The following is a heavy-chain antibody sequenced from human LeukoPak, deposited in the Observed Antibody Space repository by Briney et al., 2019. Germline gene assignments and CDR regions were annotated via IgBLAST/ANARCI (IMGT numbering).Heavy chain of an antibody. J-gene: IGHJ4*02. Sequence: GGSLRLSCAASGFTFSNSVMHWVRQAPGKRLGWVAFIRYDGSNKYYTDSVKGRFTISRDNSKNTLYLQMNRLRAEDTAVYYCAKGLLGGGDYWGQGTLVTVSS. V-gene: IGHV3-30*02. D-gene: IGHD3-16*01. CDR1: GFTFSNSV. CDR3: AKGLLGGGDY. CDR2: IRYDGSNK.